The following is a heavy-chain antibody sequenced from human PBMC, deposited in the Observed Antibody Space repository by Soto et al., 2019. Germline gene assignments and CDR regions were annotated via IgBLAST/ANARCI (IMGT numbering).Heavy chain of an antibody. V-gene: IGHV3-23*01. CDR3: AKSPGSGWAYYYYGMDV. D-gene: IGHD6-19*01. J-gene: IGHJ6*02. CDR1: GFTFSSYA. Sequence: PGGSLRLSCAASGFTFSSYAMSWVRQAPGKGLEWVSAISGSVSSTYYADSVKGRFTISRDNSKNTLYLQMHSLRAEDTAVYYCAKSPGSGWAYYYYGMDVWGQGTTVTVSS. CDR2: ISGSVSST.